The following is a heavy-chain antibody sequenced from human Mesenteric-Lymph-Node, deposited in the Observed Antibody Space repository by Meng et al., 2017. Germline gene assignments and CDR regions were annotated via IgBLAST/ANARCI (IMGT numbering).Heavy chain of an antibody. CDR2: IYETVST. CDR1: GGSINNYY. J-gene: IGHJ4*02. CDR3: ARVFSLEFEPYYFDY. V-gene: IGHV4-59*01. D-gene: IGHD3/OR15-3a*01. Sequence: VPVQELGPGWVKPSETLSLICTVSGGSINNYYWSWIRQPPGKGLEWIGYIYETVSTNYNPSLKSRVTISVDTSKNQFSLKLNSVTAADTAVYYCARVFSLEFEPYYFDYWGQGILVTVSS.